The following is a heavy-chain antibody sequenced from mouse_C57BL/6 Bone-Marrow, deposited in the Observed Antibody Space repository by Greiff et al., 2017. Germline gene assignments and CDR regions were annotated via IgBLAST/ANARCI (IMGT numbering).Heavy chain of an antibody. CDR3: ARNYYGSSFYFDY. J-gene: IGHJ2*01. CDR2: IHPNSGST. V-gene: IGHV1-64*01. CDR1: GYTFTSYW. Sequence: QVHVKQPGAELVKPGASVKLSCKASGYTFTSYWMHWVKQRPGQGLEWIGMIHPNSGSTNYNEKFKSKATLTVDKSSSTAYMQISSLTSEDSAVYYCARNYYGSSFYFDYWGQGTTLTVSS. D-gene: IGHD1-1*01.